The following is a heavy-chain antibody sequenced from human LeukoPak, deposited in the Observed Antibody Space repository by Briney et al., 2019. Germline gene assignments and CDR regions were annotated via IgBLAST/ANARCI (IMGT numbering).Heavy chain of an antibody. D-gene: IGHD3-10*01. J-gene: IGHJ4*02. CDR3: ASFYGSGRAYYFDY. CDR2: IYYSGST. CDR1: GGSITSYY. Sequence: PSETLSLTCTVSGGSITSYYWSWIRQPPGKGLEWIGYIYYSGSTNYNPSLKSRVTISVDTSKNQFSLKLSSVTAADTAVYYCASFYGSGRAYYFDYWGQGTLVTVSS. V-gene: IGHV4-59*12.